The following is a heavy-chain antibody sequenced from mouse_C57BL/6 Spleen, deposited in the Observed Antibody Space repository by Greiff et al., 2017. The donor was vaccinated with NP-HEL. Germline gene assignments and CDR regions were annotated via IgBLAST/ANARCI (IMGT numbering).Heavy chain of an antibody. D-gene: IGHD2-10*02. V-gene: IGHV5-16*01. Sequence: EVKLMESEGGLVQPGRSMKLSCTASGFTFSDYYMAWVRQVPEKGLEWVANINYDGSSTYYLDSLKSRFIISRDNAKNILYLQMSSLKSEDTATYYCARGLVEFDYWGQGTTLTVSS. CDR1: GFTFSDYY. J-gene: IGHJ2*01. CDR2: INYDGSST. CDR3: ARGLVEFDY.